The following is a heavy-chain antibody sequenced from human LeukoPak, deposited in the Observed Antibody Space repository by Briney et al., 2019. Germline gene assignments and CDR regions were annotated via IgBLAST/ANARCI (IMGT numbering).Heavy chain of an antibody. CDR3: ARLSVNYGGNPWYFDS. V-gene: IGHV1-2*04. D-gene: IGHD4-23*01. CDR1: GYTFTDYY. CDR2: INPNSGGT. J-gene: IGHJ4*02. Sequence: ASVNVSCKASGYTFTDYYIHWVRQAPGQGLEWMGWINPNSGGTNYAQKFQGWVTMTRDTSISTAYIDLSRLRADDRAVYFCARLSVNYGGNPWYFDSWGQGTLVTVTS.